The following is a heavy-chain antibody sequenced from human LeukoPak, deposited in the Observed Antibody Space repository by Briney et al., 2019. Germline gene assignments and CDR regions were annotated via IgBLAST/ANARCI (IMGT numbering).Heavy chain of an antibody. CDR3: AKTRDSSGSDY. CDR1: GFTFSSYG. Sequence: GGSLRLSCAASGFTFSSYGMHWVRQAPGKGLEWVAVISYDGSNKYYADSVKGPFTISRDNSKNTLYLQMNSLRAEDTAVYYCAKTRDSSGSDYWGQGTLVTVSS. CDR2: ISYDGSNK. J-gene: IGHJ4*02. D-gene: IGHD3-22*01. V-gene: IGHV3-30*18.